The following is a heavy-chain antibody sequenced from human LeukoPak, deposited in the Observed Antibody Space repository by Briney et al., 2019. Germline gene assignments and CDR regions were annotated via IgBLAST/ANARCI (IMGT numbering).Heavy chain of an antibody. J-gene: IGHJ4*02. V-gene: IGHV4-59*01. CDR1: GGSISSYY. CDR2: IYYTGST. CDR3: ARGGGYCSGGSCYLPLFDY. D-gene: IGHD2-15*01. Sequence: SETLSLTCTVSGGSISSYYWSWIRQSPGKGLEWIGYIYYTGSTTYNPSLKSRVTISVDTSKNQFSLKLSSVTAADMAVYYCARGGGYCSGGSCYLPLFDYWGQGTLVTVSS.